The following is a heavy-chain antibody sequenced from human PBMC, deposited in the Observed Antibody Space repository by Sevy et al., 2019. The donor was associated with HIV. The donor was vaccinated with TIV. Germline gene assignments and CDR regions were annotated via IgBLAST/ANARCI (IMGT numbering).Heavy chain of an antibody. Sequence: GGSLRLSCAASGFTFSDYYMSWIRQAPGKGLEWISYISGSDDAIYYADSVKGRFSISRDNAKNSLYLQLTSLRPEGTAVYYCARDHVKDGDLGDYYYFAMDVWGQGTTVTVSS. J-gene: IGHJ6*02. CDR1: GFTFSDYY. CDR2: ISGSDDAI. V-gene: IGHV3-11*01. CDR3: ARDHVKDGDLGDYYYFAMDV. D-gene: IGHD4-17*01.